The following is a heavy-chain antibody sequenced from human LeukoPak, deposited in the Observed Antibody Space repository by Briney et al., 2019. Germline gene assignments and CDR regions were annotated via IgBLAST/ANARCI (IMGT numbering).Heavy chain of an antibody. CDR2: IIPIFGTA. V-gene: IGHV1-69*13. D-gene: IGHD6-6*01. Sequence: GASVKVSCKASGYTFTGYYMHWVRQAPGQGLEWMGGIIPIFGTANYAQKFQGRVTITADESTSTAYMELSSLRSEDTAVYYCARGLEYSSSSGIDYWGQGTLVTVSS. CDR3: ARGLEYSSSSGIDY. CDR1: GYTFTGYY. J-gene: IGHJ4*02.